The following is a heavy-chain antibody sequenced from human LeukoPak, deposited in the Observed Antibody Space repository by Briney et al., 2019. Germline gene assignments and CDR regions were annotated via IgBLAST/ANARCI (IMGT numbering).Heavy chain of an antibody. CDR3: ARHSEGRQVRAYEY. Sequence: PSETLSLTCTVSGDSVTNTDYYWAWLRQPPGKGPEWTAIIYYSGTSYYSPSPRSRVTSSVDTSKNQSSLTFSSVTATDTATYYCARHSEGRQVRAYEYWGQGIPVMVSS. D-gene: IGHD3-10*01. V-gene: IGHV4-39*01. J-gene: IGHJ4*02. CDR1: GDSVTNTDYY. CDR2: IYYSGTS.